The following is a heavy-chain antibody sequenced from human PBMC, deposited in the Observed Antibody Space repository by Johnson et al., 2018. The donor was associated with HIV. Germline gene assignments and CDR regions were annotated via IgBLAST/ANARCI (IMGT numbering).Heavy chain of an antibody. V-gene: IGHV3-30*03. D-gene: IGHD1-26*01. CDR1: GFTFSSYG. CDR3: ARDYSGTYWRGDAFDI. Sequence: VQLLESGGGVVQPGRSLRLSCAASGFTFSSYGMHWVRQAPGKGLEWVAVISYDAGNKYYADSVKGRFTISRDNSKNTLYLQMNSLRTEDTAVYYCARDYSGTYWRGDAFDIWGLGQWSPSLQ. J-gene: IGHJ3*02. CDR2: ISYDAGNK.